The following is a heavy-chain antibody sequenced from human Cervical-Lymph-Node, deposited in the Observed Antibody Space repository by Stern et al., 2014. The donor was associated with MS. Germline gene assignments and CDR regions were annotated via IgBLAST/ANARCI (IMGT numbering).Heavy chain of an antibody. CDR2: IWYDESDP. D-gene: IGHD6-13*01. V-gene: IGHV3-33*01. CDR3: ASAYSSSHYYFDY. Sequence: VQLVESGGGVVQPGRSLRLSCAASGFSFSPYAMHWVRHAPGTGLELVAVIWYDESDPYYADSVTGRFTISRDNFKNTLYLQMNSLRAEDTAVYYCASAYSSSHYYFDYWGQGTLVTVSS. J-gene: IGHJ4*02. CDR1: GFSFSPYA.